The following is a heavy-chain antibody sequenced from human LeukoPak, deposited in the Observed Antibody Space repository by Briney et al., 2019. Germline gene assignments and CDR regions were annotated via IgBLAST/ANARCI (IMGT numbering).Heavy chain of an antibody. J-gene: IGHJ6*03. V-gene: IGHV1-69*01. D-gene: IGHD1-26*01. CDR3: ASGSYYSPYYYYYYMDV. CDR2: IIPTFGTA. Sequence: SVKVSCKASGGTFSSYAISWVRQAPGQGLEWMGGIIPTFGTANYAQKFQGRVTITADESTSTAYMELSSLRSEDTAVYYCASGSYYSPYYYYYYMDVWGKGTTVTVSS. CDR1: GGTFSSYA.